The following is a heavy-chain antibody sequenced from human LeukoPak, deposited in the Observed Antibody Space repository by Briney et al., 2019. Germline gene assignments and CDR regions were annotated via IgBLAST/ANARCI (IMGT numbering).Heavy chain of an antibody. J-gene: IGHJ4*02. V-gene: IGHV1-69*05. D-gene: IGHD3-22*01. CDR3: AKDLELYYDSSEAQLFDY. CDR1: GGTFSSYA. Sequence: GASVKVSCKASGGTFSSYAISWVRQAPGQGLEWMGGITPIFGTANYAQKFQGRVTITTDESTSTAYMELSSLRSEDTAVYYCAKDLELYYDSSEAQLFDYWGQGTLVTVSS. CDR2: ITPIFGTA.